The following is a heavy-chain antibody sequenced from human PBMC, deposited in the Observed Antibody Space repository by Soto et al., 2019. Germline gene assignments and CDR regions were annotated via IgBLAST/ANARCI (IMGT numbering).Heavy chain of an antibody. CDR3: ARIDLQADYYDSSGYCDAFDI. V-gene: IGHV5-51*01. D-gene: IGHD3-22*01. CDR1: GYSFTSYW. Sequence: GESLKISCKGSGYSFTSYWIGWVRQMPGKGLEWMGIIYPGDSDTRYSPSFQGQVTISADKSISTAYLQWSSLKASDTAMYYCARIDLQADYYDSSGYCDAFDIWGQGTMVTVSS. J-gene: IGHJ3*02. CDR2: IYPGDSDT.